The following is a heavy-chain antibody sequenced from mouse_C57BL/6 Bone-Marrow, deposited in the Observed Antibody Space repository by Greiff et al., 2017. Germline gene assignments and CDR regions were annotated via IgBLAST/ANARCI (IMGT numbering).Heavy chain of an antibody. CDR2: IDPSDSYT. Sequence: QVQLQQPGAELVRPGTSVKLSCKASGYTFTSYWMHWVKQRPGQGLEWIGVIDPSDSYTNYNQKFKGKATLTVDTSSSTAYMQRSSLTSEDSAVYYCARGYAYWGQGTTLTVSS. CDR3: ARGYAY. J-gene: IGHJ2*01. V-gene: IGHV1-59*01. CDR1: GYTFTSYW. D-gene: IGHD1-2*01.